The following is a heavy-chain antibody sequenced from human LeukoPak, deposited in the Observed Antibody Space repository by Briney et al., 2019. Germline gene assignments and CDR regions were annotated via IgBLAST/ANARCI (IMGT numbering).Heavy chain of an antibody. J-gene: IGHJ4*02. D-gene: IGHD3-22*01. CDR2: ISYDGSNK. Sequence: GGSLRLFCAASGFTFSSYAMHWVRQAPGKGLEWVAVISYDGSNKYYADSVKGRFTISRDNSKNTLYLQMNSLRAEDTAVYYCAKGNYYDSSGYYYFDYWGQGTLVTVSS. V-gene: IGHV3-30*04. CDR1: GFTFSSYA. CDR3: AKGNYYDSSGYYYFDY.